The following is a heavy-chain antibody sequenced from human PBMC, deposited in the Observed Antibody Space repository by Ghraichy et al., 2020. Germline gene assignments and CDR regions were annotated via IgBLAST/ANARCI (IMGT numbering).Heavy chain of an antibody. CDR2: IYHSGST. Sequence: SQTLSLTCTVSGYSISSGYYWGWIRQPPGKGLEWIGSIYHSGSTYYNPSLKSRVTISVDTSKNQFSLKLSSVTAADTAVYYCARGPLRYSSSWYPLYYYYGMDVWGQGTTVTVSS. CDR3: ARGPLRYSSSWYPLYYYYGMDV. J-gene: IGHJ6*02. D-gene: IGHD6-13*01. CDR1: GYSISSGYY. V-gene: IGHV4-38-2*02.